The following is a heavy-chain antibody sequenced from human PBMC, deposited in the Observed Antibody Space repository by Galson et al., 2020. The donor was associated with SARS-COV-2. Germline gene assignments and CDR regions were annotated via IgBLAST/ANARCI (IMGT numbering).Heavy chain of an antibody. Sequence: ASVKVSCKTSGYTFTAYYIHWVRQDPGQGLEWMGWINPNTGGTNYAQTFQGWVTMTRDTSISTAYMALSRLKSDDTAVYYCARETEMATFNYLDYVVQGTLVTVSS. V-gene: IGHV1-2*04. J-gene: IGHJ4*02. D-gene: IGHD5-12*01. CDR1: GYTFTAYY. CDR2: INPNTGGT. CDR3: ARETEMATFNYLDY.